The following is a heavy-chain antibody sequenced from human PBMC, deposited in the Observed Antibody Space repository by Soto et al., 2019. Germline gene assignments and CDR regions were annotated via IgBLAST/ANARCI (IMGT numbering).Heavy chain of an antibody. Sequence: EVQLLESGGGLVQPGGSLRLSCAASGFTFSSYAMSWFRQAPGKGLEWVSAISGSGGSTYYADSVKGRFTISRGNSKNTLYMQMNSLRAEDTAVYYCAKRNGIYYDRSGHLDYWCQGTLVTVSS. CDR1: GFTFSSYA. V-gene: IGHV3-23*01. CDR3: AKRNGIYYDRSGHLDY. D-gene: IGHD3-22*01. CDR2: ISGSGGST. J-gene: IGHJ4*02.